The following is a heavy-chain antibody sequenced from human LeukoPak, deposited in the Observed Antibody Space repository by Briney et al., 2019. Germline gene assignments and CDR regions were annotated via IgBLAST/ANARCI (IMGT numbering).Heavy chain of an antibody. V-gene: IGHV1-2*02. Sequence: ASVKVSCKVFGYTITGYYIHWVRQAPGQGLEWMGWINPNNGGTNSAQKFQGRVTMTRDTSIGTAYMGLNRLTYDDTAVYYCGRDRHWNQGNFDYWGQGTLVTVSS. CDR3: GRDRHWNQGNFDY. J-gene: IGHJ4*02. D-gene: IGHD1-1*01. CDR2: INPNNGGT. CDR1: GYTITGYY.